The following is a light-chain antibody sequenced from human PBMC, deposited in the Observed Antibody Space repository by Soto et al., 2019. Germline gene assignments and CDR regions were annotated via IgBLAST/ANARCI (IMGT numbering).Light chain of an antibody. CDR3: QQYGSXXTT. CDR1: QSVSSSY. J-gene: IGKJ2*01. V-gene: IGKV3-20*01. Sequence: EIVLTQSPGTLSLSPGERATLSCRASQSVSSSYLAWYQQKPGQAPRLLIYGASSRATGIPDRFSGSGSGTDFTLTISXXXXXDFAVYYCQQYGSXXTTFXQGTKLXIK. CDR2: GAS.